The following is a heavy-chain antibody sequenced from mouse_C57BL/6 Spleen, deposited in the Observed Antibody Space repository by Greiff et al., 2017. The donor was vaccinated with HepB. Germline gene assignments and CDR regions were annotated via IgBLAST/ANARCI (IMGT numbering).Heavy chain of an antibody. D-gene: IGHD2-12*01. Sequence: VQLKQSGGDLVKPGGSLKLSCAASGFTFSSYGMSWVRQTPDKRLEWVATISSGGSYTYYPDSVKGRFTISRDNAKNTLYLQMSSLKSEDTAMYYCASYDGAWFAYWGQGTLVTVSA. CDR1: GFTFSSYG. CDR3: ASYDGAWFAY. CDR2: ISSGGSYT. V-gene: IGHV5-6*01. J-gene: IGHJ3*01.